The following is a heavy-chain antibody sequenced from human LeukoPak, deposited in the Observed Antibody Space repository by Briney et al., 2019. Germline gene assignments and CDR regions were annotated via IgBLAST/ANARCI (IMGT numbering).Heavy chain of an antibody. CDR2: VIGSGGST. J-gene: IGHJ3*02. V-gene: IGHV3-23*01. Sequence: PGGSLRLSCAASGFTFTIYAMAWVRQAPGKGLEWVSSVIGSGGSTYYADSVKGRFTISRDNSKNALFLQMTSLRAEDTAIYYCAKNRHWLSVWDAFDTWGQGTMVTVSS. D-gene: IGHD3-16*01. CDR1: GFTFTIYA. CDR3: AKNRHWLSVWDAFDT.